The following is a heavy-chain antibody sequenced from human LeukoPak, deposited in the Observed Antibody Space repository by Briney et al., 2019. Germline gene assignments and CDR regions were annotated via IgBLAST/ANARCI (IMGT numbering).Heavy chain of an antibody. V-gene: IGHV3-23*01. D-gene: IGHD2-2*03. CDR1: GFTFSSYA. Sequence: PGGSLRLSCIASGFTFSSYAMSWVRQAPGKGLEWVSVISGSDGTTYYADSVKGRFTISRDNSKNTLYLQMNSLRAEDTAVYYCAKDLDIVVVPAAVYFDYWGQGTLVTVSS. CDR2: ISGSDGTT. J-gene: IGHJ4*02. CDR3: AKDLDIVVVPAAVYFDY.